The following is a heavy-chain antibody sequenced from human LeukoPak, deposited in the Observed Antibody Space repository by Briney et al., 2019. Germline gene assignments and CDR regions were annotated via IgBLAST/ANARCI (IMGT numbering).Heavy chain of an antibody. CDR1: GGSISSYY. V-gene: IGHV4-59*08. Sequence: SETLSLTCTVSGGSISSYYWSWIRQPPGKGLEWIGYIYYSGSTNYNPSLNSRVTMSVDTSKNQFSLKLSSVTAADTAVYYCARMGQLGYYFDYWGQGTLVTVSS. CDR2: IYYSGST. CDR3: ARMGQLGYYFDY. D-gene: IGHD5-18*01. J-gene: IGHJ4*02.